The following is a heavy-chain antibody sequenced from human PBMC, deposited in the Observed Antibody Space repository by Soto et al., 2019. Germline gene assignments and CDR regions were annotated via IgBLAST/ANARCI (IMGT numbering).Heavy chain of an antibody. CDR2: IWYDGSNK. V-gene: IGHV3-33*01. J-gene: IGHJ6*02. CDR1: GFTFSSYG. Sequence: QVQMVEPGGGVVQPGRSLRLSCAASGFTFSSYGMHWVRQAPGKGLEWVAVIWYDGSNKYYADSVKGRFTISRDNSKNTLYLQMNSLRAEDTAVYYCARDYRGYWFYYGMDVWGQGTTVTVSS. D-gene: IGHD5-12*01. CDR3: ARDYRGYWFYYGMDV.